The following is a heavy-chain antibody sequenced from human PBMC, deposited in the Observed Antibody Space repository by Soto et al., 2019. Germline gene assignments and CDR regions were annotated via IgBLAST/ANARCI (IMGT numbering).Heavy chain of an antibody. CDR3: VSRPTGNFDD. CDR2: IYHSGST. J-gene: IGHJ4*02. Sequence: SETLPLTCAVSGASISSSWWSWVRQPPGKGLEWIGEIYHSGSTNYNPSLKSRVTISIDNSKNQFSLILTSVTAADTAVYYCVSRPTGNFDDWGQGALVTVSS. V-gene: IGHV4-4*02. D-gene: IGHD1-1*01. CDR1: GASISSSW.